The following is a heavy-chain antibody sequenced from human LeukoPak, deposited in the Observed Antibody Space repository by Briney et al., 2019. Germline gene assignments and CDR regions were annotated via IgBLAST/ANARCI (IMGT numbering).Heavy chain of an antibody. Sequence: ASVKVSCKASGGTFSSYAISWVRQAPGQGLEWMGRIIPILGIANYAQKFQGRVTITADKSTSTAYMELRSLRSDDTAVYYCARGGPWYDSTPGYWGQGTLVTVSS. CDR3: ARGGPWYDSTPGY. CDR1: GGTFSSYA. CDR2: IIPILGIA. V-gene: IGHV1-69*04. D-gene: IGHD3-22*01. J-gene: IGHJ4*02.